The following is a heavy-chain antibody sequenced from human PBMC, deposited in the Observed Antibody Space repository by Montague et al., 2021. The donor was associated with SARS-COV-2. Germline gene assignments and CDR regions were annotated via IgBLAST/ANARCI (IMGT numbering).Heavy chain of an antibody. D-gene: IGHD6-13*01. CDR2: IKQDGSEK. Sequence: SLILSCAASGFTFSSYWMSWVRQAPGKGLEWVANIKQDGSEKYYXDSVKGRFTISRDNAKNSLYLQMNSLRAEDTAVYYCARVGSSSWYFDYWGQGTLVTVSS. CDR3: ARVGSSSWYFDY. J-gene: IGHJ4*02. CDR1: GFTFSSYW. V-gene: IGHV3-7*03.